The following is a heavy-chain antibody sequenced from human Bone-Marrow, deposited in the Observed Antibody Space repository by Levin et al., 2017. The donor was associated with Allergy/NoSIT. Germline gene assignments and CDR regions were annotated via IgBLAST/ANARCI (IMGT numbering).Heavy chain of an antibody. CDR1: GGSISSSTW. CDR2: IYHGGRT. D-gene: IGHD4-17*01. J-gene: IGHJ4*02. CDR3: ARDPLDYGTNSGNY. Sequence: GTLSLTCTVSGGSISSSTWWSWVRQPPGKGLEWIGEIYHGGRTNYNPSLRSRVTMSVDKSQNQFSLNLNSVTAADTAVYYCARDPLDYGTNSGNYWGQGTLVTVSS. V-gene: IGHV4-4*02.